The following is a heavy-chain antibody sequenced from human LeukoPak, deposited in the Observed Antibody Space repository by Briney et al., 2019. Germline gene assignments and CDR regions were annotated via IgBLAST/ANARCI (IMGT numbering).Heavy chain of an antibody. CDR3: ARKVGGYDSFDY. Sequence: SETLSLTCTVSGGSISSYDWNWIRQSPEKGLERIGYIYYTGSTNYNPSLKSRVTISLDTSKNQFSLKLSSVTAADTAVYYCARKVGGYDSFDYWGQGTLVTVSS. V-gene: IGHV4-59*01. D-gene: IGHD5-12*01. CDR2: IYYTGST. J-gene: IGHJ4*02. CDR1: GGSISSYD.